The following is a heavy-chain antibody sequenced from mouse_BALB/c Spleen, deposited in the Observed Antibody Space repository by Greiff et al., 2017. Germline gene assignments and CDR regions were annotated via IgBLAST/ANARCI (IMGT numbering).Heavy chain of an antibody. CDR1: GFTFSSYA. CDR2: ISSGGSYT. J-gene: IGHJ3*01. V-gene: IGHV5-9-4*01. D-gene: IGHD1-1*01. Sequence: EVQLVESGGGLVKPGGSLKLSCAASGFTFSSYAMSWVRQSPEKRLEWVAEISSGGSYTYYPDTVTGRFTISRDNAKNTLYLEMSSLRSEDTAMYYCARSYYGSSPAWFAYWGQGTLVTVSA. CDR3: ARSYYGSSPAWFAY.